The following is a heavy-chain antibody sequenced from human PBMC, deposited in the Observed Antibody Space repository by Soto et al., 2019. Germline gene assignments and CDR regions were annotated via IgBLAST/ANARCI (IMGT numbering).Heavy chain of an antibody. CDR2: VMGGGGGT. V-gene: IGHV3-23*01. J-gene: IGHJ4*02. Sequence: EVQLLESGGGLGQPGGTLRLSCAASGFTFSGHTMSWGRQGPGKGLEWVSGVMGGGGGTYYADSVKGRFTISRDNSKNTLYLQMDSLRAEDTAVYYCAKGEGYCGTSGCFGYFAYWGQGTLVTVSS. CDR3: AKGEGYCGTSGCFGYFAY. D-gene: IGHD2-2*01. CDR1: GFTFSGHT.